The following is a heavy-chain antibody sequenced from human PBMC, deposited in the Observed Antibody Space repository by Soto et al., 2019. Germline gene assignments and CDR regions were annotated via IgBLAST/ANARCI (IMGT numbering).Heavy chain of an antibody. CDR1: GFTFSSYG. CDR2: ISYDGSNK. V-gene: IGHV3-30*03. J-gene: IGHJ6*02. Sequence: SLRLSCAASGFTFSSYGMHWVRQAPGKGLEWVAVISYDGSNKYYADSVKGRFTISRDNSKNTLYLQMNSLRAEDTAVYYCARDPRSGYYGMDVWGQGTTVTAP. D-gene: IGHD3-10*01. CDR3: ARDPRSGYYGMDV.